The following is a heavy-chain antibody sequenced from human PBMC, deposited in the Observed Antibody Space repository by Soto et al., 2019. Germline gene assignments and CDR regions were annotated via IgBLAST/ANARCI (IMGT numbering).Heavy chain of an antibody. CDR2: MNPNSGNT. CDR1: GYTFTSYD. D-gene: IGHD3-10*01. J-gene: IGHJ6*02. Sequence: ASVKVSCKASGYTFTSYDINWVRQATGQGLEWMGWMNPNSGNTGYAQKFQGRVTMTRNTSISTAYMELSSLRSEDTAVYYCARGKKGSGSYLKGYGMDVWGQGTTVTVSS. CDR3: ARGKKGSGSYLKGYGMDV. V-gene: IGHV1-8*01.